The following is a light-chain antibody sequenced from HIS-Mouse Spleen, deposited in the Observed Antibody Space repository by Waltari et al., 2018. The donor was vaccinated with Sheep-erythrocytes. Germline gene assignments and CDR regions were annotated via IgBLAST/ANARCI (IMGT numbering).Light chain of an antibody. J-gene: IGLJ2*01. Sequence: SYELTQPPSVSVSPGQPASITCSGDKLGDKYACWYQQKPGQSPALVIYQDSKRPSGIPERFSGSNSGNTATLTISGTQAMDEADYYCQAWDSSTAVFGGGTKLTVL. V-gene: IGLV3-1*01. CDR3: QAWDSSTAV. CDR2: QDS. CDR1: KLGDKY.